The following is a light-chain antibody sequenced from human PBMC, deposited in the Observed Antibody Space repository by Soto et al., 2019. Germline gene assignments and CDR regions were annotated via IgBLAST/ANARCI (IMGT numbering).Light chain of an antibody. CDR3: QQYDNLPLT. V-gene: IGKV1-33*01. CDR1: QNINNY. Sequence: DVQVTQSPSSLSASVGDRVTITCRASQNINNYLNWYQQKPGKAPKLLISVESNLQSGVPSRFSGSGSGTDFTFTISSLQPEDIATYYCQQYDNLPLTFGGGTKVDIK. CDR2: VES. J-gene: IGKJ4*01.